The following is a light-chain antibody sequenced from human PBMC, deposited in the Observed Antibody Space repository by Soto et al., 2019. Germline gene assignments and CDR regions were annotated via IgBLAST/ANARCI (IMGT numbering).Light chain of an antibody. V-gene: IGKV3-11*01. CDR3: QQRSNCPIT. CDR1: QRVSSY. Sequence: EIVLTHSPATLSLSPGERATLSFRTSQRVSSYFAWYRQKPGRAPTLLIYDASNRATGIPARFIGSGSGTDFTLTISSLETEDFAVYYCQQRSNCPITFGQGPRLEIK. J-gene: IGKJ5*01. CDR2: DAS.